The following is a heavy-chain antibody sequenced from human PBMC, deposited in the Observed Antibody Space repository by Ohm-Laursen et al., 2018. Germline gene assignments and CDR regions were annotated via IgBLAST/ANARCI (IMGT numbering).Heavy chain of an antibody. J-gene: IGHJ4*02. V-gene: IGHV4-59*12. CDR1: GGSMNTYY. CDR3: AGRGY. Sequence: SQTLSLTCTVSGGSMNTYYWSWIRQPPGKGLEWIGYMYYSGSTKYNPSLKSRVTISVDTSKNQFSLKLSSVTAADTAVYYCAGRGYWGQGTLVTVSP. CDR2: MYYSGST. D-gene: IGHD1-26*01.